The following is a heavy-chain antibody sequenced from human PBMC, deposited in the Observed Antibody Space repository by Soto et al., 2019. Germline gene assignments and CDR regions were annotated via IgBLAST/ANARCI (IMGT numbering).Heavy chain of an antibody. CDR3: ARDRDDYSNYGHDAFDI. D-gene: IGHD4-4*01. CDR2: ISSSGSTI. V-gene: IGHV3-48*03. Sequence: GGSLRLSCAASGFTFSSYEMNWVRQAPGKGLEWVSYISSSGSTIYYTDSVKGRFTTSRDNAKNSLYLQMNSLRAEDAAVYYCARDRDDYSNYGHDAFDIWGQGTMVTVSS. CDR1: GFTFSSYE. J-gene: IGHJ3*02.